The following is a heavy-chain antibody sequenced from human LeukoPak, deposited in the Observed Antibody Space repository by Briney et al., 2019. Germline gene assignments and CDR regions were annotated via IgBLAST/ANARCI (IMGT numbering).Heavy chain of an antibody. CDR1: GFSLSTRDVG. J-gene: IGHJ5*02. V-gene: IGHV2-5*02. CDR2: IYWDDAD. D-gene: IGHD3-10*01. Sequence: SGPTLVKPTETLTLTCTFSGFSLSTRDVGVGWIRQPPGKALEWLVVIYWDDADEYNPSLTTRLTIAKDTSKNQVVLTMTNVDPVDTATYYCTHRPQRGVGSWGQGTLVTVSS. CDR3: THRPQRGVGS.